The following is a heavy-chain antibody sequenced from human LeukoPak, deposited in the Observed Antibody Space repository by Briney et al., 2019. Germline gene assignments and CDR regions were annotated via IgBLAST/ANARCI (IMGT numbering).Heavy chain of an antibody. CDR3: AVGYSSSWSDY. V-gene: IGHV4-34*01. CDR2: INHSGST. Sequence: SETLSLTCAVYGGSFSGYYWSWIRQPPGKGLEWIGEINHSGSTNYNPSLKSRVTISVDTSKNQFSLKLSSVTAADTAVYYCAVGYSSSWSDYWGQGTLVTVSS. D-gene: IGHD6-13*01. CDR1: GGSFSGYY. J-gene: IGHJ4*02.